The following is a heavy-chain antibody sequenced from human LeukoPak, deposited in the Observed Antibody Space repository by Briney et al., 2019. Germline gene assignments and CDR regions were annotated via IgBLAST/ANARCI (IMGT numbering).Heavy chain of an antibody. Sequence: GGSLRLSCAASGFTVSSNYMSWVRQAPGKGLEWVSVIYSGGSTYYADSVNGRFTISRDNSKNTLYLQMNSLRAEDTAVYYCARVVGAFGHDYWGQGTLVTVSS. CDR2: IYSGGST. V-gene: IGHV3-66*01. J-gene: IGHJ4*02. CDR1: GFTVSSNY. D-gene: IGHD3-16*01. CDR3: ARVVGAFGHDY.